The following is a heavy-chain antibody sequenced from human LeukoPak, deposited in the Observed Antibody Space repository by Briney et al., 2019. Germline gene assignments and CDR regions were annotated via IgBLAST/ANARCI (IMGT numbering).Heavy chain of an antibody. CDR3: ARGEDSNGYYGYYFEY. J-gene: IGHJ4*02. CDR1: GFTFSSYE. CDR2: ISSSGSTI. D-gene: IGHD3-22*01. V-gene: IGHV3-48*03. Sequence: GGSLRLSCAASGFTFSSYEMNWVRQAPGKGLEWVSYISSSGSTIYYADSVKGRFTISRDNAKNSLYLQMNNLRAEDTAMYYCARGEDSNGYYGYYFEYWGQGTLVTVSS.